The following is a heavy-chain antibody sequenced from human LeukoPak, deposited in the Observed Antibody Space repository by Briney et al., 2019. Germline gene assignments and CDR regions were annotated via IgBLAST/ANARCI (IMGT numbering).Heavy chain of an antibody. Sequence: AGGSLRLSCAASGFTFSNYGMHWVHQAPGKGLEWVAVIWYDGSNKYYADAVKGRFTISRDNSKNTLYLQMNSLRAEDTAVYYCARDYGSCPGDYWGQGTLVTVSS. J-gene: IGHJ4*02. CDR1: GFTFSNYG. CDR2: IWYDGSNK. D-gene: IGHD2-15*01. CDR3: ARDYGSCPGDY. V-gene: IGHV3-33*01.